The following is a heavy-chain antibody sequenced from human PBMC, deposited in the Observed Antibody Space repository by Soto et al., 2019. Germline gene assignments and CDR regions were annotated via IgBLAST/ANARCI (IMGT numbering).Heavy chain of an antibody. CDR1: GGTFITYT. Sequence: QVQLVQSGSEVKKPGSSVKVSCMASGGTFITYTFSWVRQAPGQGLEWMGRIIPILGVTNYTQKFQGRVTITADKSTSTGYIEVRRMRYEDTAVYYCAGSPPVYCAGPRCYPYFDNWSQGTLVTVSS. CDR2: IIPILGVT. D-gene: IGHD2-2*01. V-gene: IGHV1-69*02. CDR3: AGSPPVYCAGPRCYPYFDN. J-gene: IGHJ4*02.